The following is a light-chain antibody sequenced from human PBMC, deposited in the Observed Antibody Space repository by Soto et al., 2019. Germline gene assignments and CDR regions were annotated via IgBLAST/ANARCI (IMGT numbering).Light chain of an antibody. CDR3: QQYSHLIT. Sequence: HMSQSPSSLSASAGNRFTITCQASQDIRNYLNWYQQQLGKAPKILIYDASNLETGVPSRLSGSGSGTDFTFTISSLQPEDIATYYCQQYSHLITFGQGTRLEIK. CDR2: DAS. J-gene: IGKJ5*01. CDR1: QDIRNY. V-gene: IGKV1-33*01.